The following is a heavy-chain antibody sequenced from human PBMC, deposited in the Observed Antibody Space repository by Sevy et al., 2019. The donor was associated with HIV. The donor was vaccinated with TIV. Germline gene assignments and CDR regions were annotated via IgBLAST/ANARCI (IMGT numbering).Heavy chain of an antibody. D-gene: IGHD3-10*01. J-gene: IGHJ6*03. CDR3: ATYGSGSYYGGYYYYYMDV. CDR2: IYPGDSDT. V-gene: IGHV5-51*01. CDR1: GYSFTSYW. Sequence: GESLKISCKGSGYSFTSYWIGWVRQMPGKGLEWMGIIYPGDSDTRYSPSFQGQVTISADKSISTAYLQWSSLKASDTAMYYCATYGSGSYYGGYYYYYMDVWGKGTTVTVSS.